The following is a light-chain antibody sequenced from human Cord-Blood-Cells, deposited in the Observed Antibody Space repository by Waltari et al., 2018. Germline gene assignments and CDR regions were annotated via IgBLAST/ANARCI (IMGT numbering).Light chain of an antibody. CDR3: QQYDNPPLT. CDR2: DAS. CDR1: QDISNY. V-gene: IGKV1-33*01. Sequence: DIQMTQSPSSLSASVGDRVTITCQASQDISNYLNWYQQKPGKAPKLLIYDASNLESGVPSRFSGSGSGTDFTFTISSLQPEDFATYYCQQYDNPPLTFGQGTRLEIK. J-gene: IGKJ5*01.